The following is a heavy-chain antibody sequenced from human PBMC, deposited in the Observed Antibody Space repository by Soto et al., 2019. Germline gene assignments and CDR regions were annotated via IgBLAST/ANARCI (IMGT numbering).Heavy chain of an antibody. Sequence: LEWMGGIIPIFGTANYAQKFQGRVTITADESTSTAYMELSSLRSEDTAVYYFARTSKIYFYDSSRNFDFRGQRTLVTVSS. V-gene: IGHV1-69*01. D-gene: IGHD3-22*01. J-gene: IGHJ4*02. CDR2: IIPIFGTA. CDR3: ARTSKIYFYDSSRNFDF.